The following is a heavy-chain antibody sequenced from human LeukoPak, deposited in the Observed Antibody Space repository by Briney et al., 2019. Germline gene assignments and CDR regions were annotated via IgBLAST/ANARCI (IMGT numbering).Heavy chain of an antibody. V-gene: IGHV3-21*04. J-gene: IGHJ5*02. CDR3: ARDLGGLLWFGELEDWFDP. CDR2: ISSSSSYI. D-gene: IGHD3-10*01. Sequence: GGSLRLSCAASGFTFSSYSMNWVRQAPGKGLEWVSSISSSSSYIYYADSVKGRFTISRDNAKNSLYLQMNSLRAEDTAVYYCARDLGGLLWFGELEDWFDPWGQGTLVTVSS. CDR1: GFTFSSYS.